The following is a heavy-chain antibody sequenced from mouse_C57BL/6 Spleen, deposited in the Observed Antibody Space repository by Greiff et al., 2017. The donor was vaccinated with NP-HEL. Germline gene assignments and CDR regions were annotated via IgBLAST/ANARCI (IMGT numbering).Heavy chain of an antibody. D-gene: IGHD2-1*01. J-gene: IGHJ3*01. V-gene: IGHV1-64*01. CDR1: GYTFTSYW. Sequence: QVQLQQSGAELVKPGASVKLSCKASGYTFTSYWMHWVKQRPGQGLEWIGMIHPNSGSTNYNEKFKSKATLTVDKSSSTAYMQLSSLTSEDSAVYYCARSRDGNRAWFAYWGQGTLVTVSA. CDR3: ARSRDGNRAWFAY. CDR2: IHPNSGST.